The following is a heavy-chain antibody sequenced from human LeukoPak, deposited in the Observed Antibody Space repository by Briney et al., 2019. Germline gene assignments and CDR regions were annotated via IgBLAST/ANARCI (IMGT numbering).Heavy chain of an antibody. V-gene: IGHV3-30*18. CDR1: GFTFSSDG. CDR3: AKDSGSGYDSDYYYGMDV. Sequence: GGALRLSCAASGFTFSSDGMHWVRQAPGKGLEWVAVISYDGSNKYYADSVNGGFTISRDNSKNTLYLQMNSLRAEDTAVYYCAKDSGSGYDSDYYYGMDVWGQGTTVTVSS. D-gene: IGHD5-12*01. J-gene: IGHJ6*02. CDR2: ISYDGSNK.